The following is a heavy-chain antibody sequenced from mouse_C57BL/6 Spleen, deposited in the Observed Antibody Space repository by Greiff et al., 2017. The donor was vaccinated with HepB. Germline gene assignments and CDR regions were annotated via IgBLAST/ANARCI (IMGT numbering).Heavy chain of an antibody. CDR2: IWSGGST. Sequence: VKLVESGPGLVQPSQSLSITCTVSGFSLTSYGVHWVRQSPGKGLEWLGVIWSGGSTDYNAAFISRLSISKDNSKSQVFFKMNSLQADDTAISYCAGSYYGNPHGAAWFAYWGQGTLVTVSA. CDR1: GFSLTSYG. J-gene: IGHJ3*01. V-gene: IGHV2-2*01. CDR3: AGSYYGNPHGAAWFAY. D-gene: IGHD2-1*01.